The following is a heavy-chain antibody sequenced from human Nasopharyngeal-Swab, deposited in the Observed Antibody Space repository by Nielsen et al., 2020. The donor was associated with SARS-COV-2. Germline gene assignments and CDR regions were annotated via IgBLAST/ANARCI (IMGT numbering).Heavy chain of an antibody. CDR3: ARSGIVGAPGFDH. V-gene: IGHV1-3*01. CDR2: MNAGTGNR. CDR1: GYSITAHA. D-gene: IGHD1-26*01. J-gene: IGHJ4*02. Sequence: VKVSCKASGYSITAHAIHWVRQAPGQRPEWMGWMNAGTGNREYSQKFQGRVTFSTDTSASTTYMELRSLSSEDTAEYYCARSGIVGAPGFDHWGQGTLVTV.